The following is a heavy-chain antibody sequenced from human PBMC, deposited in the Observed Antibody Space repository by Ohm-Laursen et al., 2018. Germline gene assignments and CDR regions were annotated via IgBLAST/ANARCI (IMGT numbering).Heavy chain of an antibody. CDR1: GFTFSNAW. CDR2: IKSKTDGGTT. D-gene: IGHD3-10*01. CDR3: TTSSMVRGVIQS. V-gene: IGHV3-15*01. J-gene: IGHJ5*02. Sequence: GSLRLSCAASGFTFSNAWMSWVRQAPGKGLEWVGRIKSKTDGGTTDYAAPVKGRFTISRDDSKNTLYLQMNSLKTEDTAVYYCTTSSMVRGVIQSWGQGTLVTVSS.